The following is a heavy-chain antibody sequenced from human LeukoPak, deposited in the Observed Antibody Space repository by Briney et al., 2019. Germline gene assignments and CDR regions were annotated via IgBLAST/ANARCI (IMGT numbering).Heavy chain of an antibody. V-gene: IGHV3-15*01. CDR3: TTESAFYGMDV. CDR2: IKSKTDGGTT. J-gene: IGHJ6*02. Sequence: GGSLRLSCAASGFTFSSYAMSWVRQAPGKGLEWVGRIKSKTDGGTTDYAAPVKGRFTISRDDSKNTLYLQMNSLKTEDTAVYYCTTESAFYGMDVWGQGTTVTVSS. D-gene: IGHD2-2*01. CDR1: GFTFSSYA.